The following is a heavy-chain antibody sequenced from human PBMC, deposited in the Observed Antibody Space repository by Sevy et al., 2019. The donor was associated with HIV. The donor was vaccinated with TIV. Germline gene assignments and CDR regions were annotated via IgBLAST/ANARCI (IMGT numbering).Heavy chain of an antibody. CDR3: AKGRIQLWYHAFDI. D-gene: IGHD5-18*01. CDR1: GFTFDDYA. J-gene: IGHJ3*02. Sequence: GGSLRLSCAASGFTFDDYAMHWVRQAPGKGLEWVSGISWNSGSIGYADSVKGRFTISGDNAKNSLYLQMNSLRAEDTALYYCAKGRIQLWYHAFDIWGQGTMVTVSS. CDR2: ISWNSGSI. V-gene: IGHV3-9*01.